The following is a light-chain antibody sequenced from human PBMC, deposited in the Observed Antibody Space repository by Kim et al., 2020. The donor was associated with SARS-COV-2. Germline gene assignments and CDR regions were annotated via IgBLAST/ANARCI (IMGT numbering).Light chain of an antibody. V-gene: IGLV6-57*03. CDR3: QSYDSSNWV. J-gene: IGLJ3*02. CDR1: SGSIASNY. Sequence: GKPVTISCTRSSGSIASNYVQWYQPRPGSAPTTVIYEDNQRPSGVPDRFSGSIDSSSNSASLTISGLKTEDEANYYCQSYDSSNWVFGGGTQLTVL. CDR2: EDN.